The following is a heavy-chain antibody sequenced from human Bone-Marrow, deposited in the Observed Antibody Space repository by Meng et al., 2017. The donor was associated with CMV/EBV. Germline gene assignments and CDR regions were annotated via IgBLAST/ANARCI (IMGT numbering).Heavy chain of an antibody. CDR1: GGTFSSYA. CDR3: AGGKQQLATYYYYYGMDV. Sequence: SVKVSSKASGGTFSSYAISWVRQAPGQGLEWMGGIIPILGIANYAQKFQGRVTITADKSTSTAYMELSSLRSEDTAVYYCAGGKQQLATYYYYYGMDVWGQGTTVTVSS. V-gene: IGHV1-69*10. CDR2: IIPILGIA. D-gene: IGHD6-13*01. J-gene: IGHJ6*02.